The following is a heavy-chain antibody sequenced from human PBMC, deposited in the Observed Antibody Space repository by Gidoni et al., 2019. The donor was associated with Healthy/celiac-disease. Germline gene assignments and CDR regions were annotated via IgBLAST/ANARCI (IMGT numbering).Heavy chain of an antibody. Sequence: QLQLQESGPGLVKPSETLSLTCTVSGGSISSSRHSWGWIRQPPGKGLEWIGSIYYSGSTYYNPSLKSRVTISVDTSKNQFSLKLSSVTAADTAVYYCARVMGNYGSGSYSIQTFDYWGQGTLVTVSS. CDR3: ARVMGNYGSGSYSIQTFDY. J-gene: IGHJ4*02. V-gene: IGHV4-39*07. CDR1: GGSISSSRHS. D-gene: IGHD3-10*01. CDR2: IYYSGST.